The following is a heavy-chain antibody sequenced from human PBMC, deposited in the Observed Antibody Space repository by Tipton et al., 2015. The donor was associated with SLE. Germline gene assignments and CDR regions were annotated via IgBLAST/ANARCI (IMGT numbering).Heavy chain of an antibody. J-gene: IGHJ4*02. V-gene: IGHV4-4*07. CDR1: GGSIRNYY. CDR3: ARNKAVAGTVIEY. Sequence: TLSLTCTVSGGSIRNYYWSWIRQPAGKGLEWIGRIYTSGSTSGSTNYNPSLKSRVTMSVDTSKNQFSLKLTSLTAADTALYYCARNKAVAGTVIEYWGPGTLVTVSS. D-gene: IGHD6-19*01. CDR2: IYTSGSTSGST.